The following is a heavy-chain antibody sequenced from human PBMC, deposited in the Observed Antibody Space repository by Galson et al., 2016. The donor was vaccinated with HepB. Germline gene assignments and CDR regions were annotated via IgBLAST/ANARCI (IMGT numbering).Heavy chain of an antibody. CDR2: RSDSGST. V-gene: IGHV4-30-4*01. CDR1: GGSISSGDYY. D-gene: IGHD6-13*01. CDR3: ARVVCIRTSTGSSSYEFDN. J-gene: IGHJ4*02. Sequence: TLSLTCTVSGGSISSGDYYWAWIRQPPGKGLEWIGYRSDSGSTHYNPSLKSRVAISVDTSKNQFSLKLNSVTAADTAVYYCARVVCIRTSTGSSSYEFDNWGQGTLVTVSS.